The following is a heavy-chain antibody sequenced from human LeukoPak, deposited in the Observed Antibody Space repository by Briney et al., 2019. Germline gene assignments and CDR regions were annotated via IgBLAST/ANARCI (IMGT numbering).Heavy chain of an antibody. CDR2: ISASGDNT. Sequence: PGGSLRLSCAASGFTFNKYAMTWVRQAPGKGLVWVAVISASGDNTDYADSVKGRFTISRDNSKNTLYLQMNSLRAEDTAVYYCARDPGIAVAGTYHYYYYGMDVWGQGTTVTVSS. CDR3: ARDPGIAVAGTYHYYYYGMDV. D-gene: IGHD6-19*01. J-gene: IGHJ6*02. CDR1: GFTFNKYA. V-gene: IGHV3-23*01.